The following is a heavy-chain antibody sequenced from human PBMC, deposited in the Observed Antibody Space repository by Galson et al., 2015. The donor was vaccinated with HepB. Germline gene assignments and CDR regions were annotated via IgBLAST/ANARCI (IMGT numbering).Heavy chain of an antibody. CDR1: GFSLSTSGVG. D-gene: IGHD4-23*01. CDR3: AHYTLYTVVTETYYFDY. V-gene: IGHV2-5*02. Sequence: PALVKPTQTLTLTCTFSGFSLSTSGVGVGWIRQPPGKALEWLALIYWDDDKRYSPSLKSRLTITKDTSKNQVVLTMTNMDPVDTATYYWAHYTLYTVVTETYYFDYWGQGTLVTVSS. CDR2: IYWDDDK. J-gene: IGHJ4*02.